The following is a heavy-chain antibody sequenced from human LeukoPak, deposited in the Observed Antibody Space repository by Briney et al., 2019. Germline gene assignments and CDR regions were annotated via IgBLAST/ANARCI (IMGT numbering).Heavy chain of an antibody. CDR3: TRYASGGRWYFDY. J-gene: IGHJ4*02. V-gene: IGHV1-2*04. D-gene: IGHD2-15*01. CDR1: GFSFSYFFKGYY. Sequence: GASVTVSFMDSGFSFSYFFKGYYVHGVRQARGQGVEWFVCINTHTGSTAYVQKFLGLFTMTSDTSINTAYLELIRLRSDDSALYYCTRYASGGRWYFDYWGQGTLVTVSS. CDR2: INTHTGST.